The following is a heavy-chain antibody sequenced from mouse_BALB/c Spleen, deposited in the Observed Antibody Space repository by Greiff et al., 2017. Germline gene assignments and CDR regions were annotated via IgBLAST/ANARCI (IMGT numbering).Heavy chain of an antibody. CDR3: ARDSSGYEGFDY. Sequence: EVKLQESGPGLVKPSQSLSLTCTVTGYSITSDYAWNWIRQFPGNKLEWMGYISYSGSTSYNPSLKSRISITRDTSKNQFFLQLNSVTTEDTATYYCARDSSGYEGFDYWGQGTTLTVSS. J-gene: IGHJ2*01. D-gene: IGHD3-2*01. V-gene: IGHV3-2*02. CDR2: ISYSGST. CDR1: GYSITSDYA.